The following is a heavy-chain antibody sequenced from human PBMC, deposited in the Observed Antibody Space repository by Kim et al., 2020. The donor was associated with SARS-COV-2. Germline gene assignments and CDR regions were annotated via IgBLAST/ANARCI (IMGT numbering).Heavy chain of an antibody. V-gene: IGHV4-59*01. CDR3: ARVSGKVTAGPFDY. J-gene: IGHJ4*02. D-gene: IGHD2-21*02. Sequence: PSLKSRVTISLDTSKNQFSLKLSSVTAADTAVYYCARVSGKVTAGPFDYWGQGTLVTVSS.